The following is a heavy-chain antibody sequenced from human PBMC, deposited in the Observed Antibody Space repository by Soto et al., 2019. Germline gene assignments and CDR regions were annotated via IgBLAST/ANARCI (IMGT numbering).Heavy chain of an antibody. Sequence: GGSLILSWAASGFTFGKSGMTWVRHTPGQGLQYVSSITDSGKSTYYTDCVRGRFIISRDNSKNILFLQMNSLRAEDTAVYFCAKAVLDRGADSWGQGTLVTVSS. CDR3: AKAVLDRGADS. V-gene: IGHV3-23*01. J-gene: IGHJ4*02. CDR2: ITDSGKST. CDR1: GFTFGKSG.